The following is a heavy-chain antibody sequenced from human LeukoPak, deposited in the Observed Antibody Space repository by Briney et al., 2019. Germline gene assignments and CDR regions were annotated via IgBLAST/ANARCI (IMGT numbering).Heavy chain of an antibody. D-gene: IGHD6-19*01. V-gene: IGHV3-11*01. Sequence: GGSLRLSCAASGFTFSDYFMSWIRQAPGKGLEWVSYISNSGSTIYYADSIKGRITVSRDNAKNSLYLQMNSLRAEDTAVYYCAREADSSGWYGYWFDPWGQGTLVTVSS. CDR3: AREADSSGWYGYWFDP. CDR1: GFTFSDYF. J-gene: IGHJ5*02. CDR2: ISNSGSTI.